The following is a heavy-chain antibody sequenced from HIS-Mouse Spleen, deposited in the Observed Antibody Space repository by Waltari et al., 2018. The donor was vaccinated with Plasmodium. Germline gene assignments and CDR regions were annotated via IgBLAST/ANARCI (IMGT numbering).Heavy chain of an antibody. Sequence: EVQLVESGGGLVKPGGSLRLSCAASGFASSSYSMNWVRQAPGKGLEWVSSISSSSSYIYYADSVKGRFTISRDNAKNSLYLQMNSLRAEDTAVYYCARDNWGSFGYWGQGTLVTVSS. J-gene: IGHJ4*02. CDR1: GFASSSYS. D-gene: IGHD7-27*01. CDR2: ISSSSSYI. V-gene: IGHV3-21*01. CDR3: ARDNWGSFGY.